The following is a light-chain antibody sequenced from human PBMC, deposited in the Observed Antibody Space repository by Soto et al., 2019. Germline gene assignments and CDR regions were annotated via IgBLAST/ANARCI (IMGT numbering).Light chain of an antibody. CDR3: QQYYSTPQT. CDR2: WAS. J-gene: IGKJ1*01. Sequence: DIVMTQSPDSLAVSLGERATINCKSSQRVLYSSNNKNYLAWYQQKPGQPAKLLIYWASTRESGVPDRFSGSGSGTDFTLTISSLQAEDVAVYYCQQYYSTPQTFGRGTKVEIK. V-gene: IGKV4-1*01. CDR1: QRVLYSSNNKNY.